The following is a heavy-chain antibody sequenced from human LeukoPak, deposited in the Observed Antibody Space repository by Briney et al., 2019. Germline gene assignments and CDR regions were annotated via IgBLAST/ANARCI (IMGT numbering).Heavy chain of an antibody. V-gene: IGHV1-69*06. CDR2: IIPIFGTA. Sequence: SVKVSCKASGGTFSSYAISWVRQAPGQGLEWMGGIIPIFGTANYAQKFQGRVTITADKSTSTAYMELSSLRSEDTAVYYCARDPSDYYDSSPLWGQGTLVTVSS. CDR3: ARDPSDYYDSSPL. D-gene: IGHD3-22*01. J-gene: IGHJ4*02. CDR1: GGTFSSYA.